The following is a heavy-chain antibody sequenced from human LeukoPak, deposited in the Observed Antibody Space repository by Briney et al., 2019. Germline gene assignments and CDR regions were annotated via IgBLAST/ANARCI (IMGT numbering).Heavy chain of an antibody. CDR3: AKARWNSSGWPDY. CDR1: EFTLSSYA. V-gene: IGHV3-23*01. CDR2: ISGSGGST. Sequence: GGSLRLSCAASEFTLSSYAMSWVRQAPGKGLEWVSAISGSGGSTYYADSVKGRFTISRDNSKNTLYLQMNSLRAEDTAVYYCAKARWNSSGWPDYWGQGTLVTVSS. D-gene: IGHD6-19*01. J-gene: IGHJ4*02.